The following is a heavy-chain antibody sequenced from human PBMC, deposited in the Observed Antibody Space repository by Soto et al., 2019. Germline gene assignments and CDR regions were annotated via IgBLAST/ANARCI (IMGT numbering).Heavy chain of an antibody. D-gene: IGHD3-22*01. CDR2: IIPIFGTA. V-gene: IGHV1-69*13. CDR1: GCTFSSYA. J-gene: IGHJ4*02. Sequence: ASVKVSCKASGCTFSSYAISWVRQAPGQGLEWMGGIIPIFGTANYAQKFQGRVTITADESTSTAYMELSSLRSEDTAVYYCAINYYDSSGYYPPSFFDYWGQGTLVTVSS. CDR3: AINYYDSSGYYPPSFFDY.